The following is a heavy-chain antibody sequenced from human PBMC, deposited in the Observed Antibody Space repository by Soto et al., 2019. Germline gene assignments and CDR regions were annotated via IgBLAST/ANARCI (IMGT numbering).Heavy chain of an antibody. CDR3: ARDAGLDGYSSGWYVY. D-gene: IGHD6-19*01. V-gene: IGHV3-48*03. CDR1: GFTFSSYE. J-gene: IGHJ4*02. CDR2: ISSSGSTI. Sequence: GSLRLSCAASGFTFSSYEMNWVRQAPGKGLEWVSYISSSGSTIYYADSVKGRFTISRDNAKNSLYLQMNSLRAEDTAVYYCARDAGLDGYSSGWYVYWGQGTLVTVSS.